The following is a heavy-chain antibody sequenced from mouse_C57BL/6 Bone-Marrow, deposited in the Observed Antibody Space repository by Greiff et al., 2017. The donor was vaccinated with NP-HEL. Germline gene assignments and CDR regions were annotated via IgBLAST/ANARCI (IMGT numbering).Heavy chain of an antibody. CDR2: IWPGGGT. CDR3: ARNLGWVFAY. J-gene: IGHJ3*01. CDR1: GFSLTSYA. D-gene: IGHD3-3*01. V-gene: IGHV2-9-1*01. Sequence: VQVVESGPGLVAPSQSLSITCTVSGFSLTSYALSWVRQPPGKGLEWLGVIWPGGGTNSNSALHSRLSISKDNSKSQVFLKMNSLQTDDTARYYCARNLGWVFAYWGQGTLVTVSA.